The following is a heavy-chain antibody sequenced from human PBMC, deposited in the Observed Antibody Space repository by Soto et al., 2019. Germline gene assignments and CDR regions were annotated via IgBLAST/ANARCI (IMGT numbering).Heavy chain of an antibody. J-gene: IGHJ4*02. D-gene: IGHD3-16*02. CDR3: TRSAISPYGGLIGPFDY. Sequence: QVQLAQSGAEERKPGASVKVSCEATGYTFTAYAMHWVRQAPGQRLEWMGWINPANGNTKYSQKFQGRLTITRDTSANTVSMELNSLTSEDTAMYYCTRSAISPYGGLIGPFDYWGEGNLVTVSS. CDR2: INPANGNT. V-gene: IGHV1-3*05. CDR1: GYTFTAYA.